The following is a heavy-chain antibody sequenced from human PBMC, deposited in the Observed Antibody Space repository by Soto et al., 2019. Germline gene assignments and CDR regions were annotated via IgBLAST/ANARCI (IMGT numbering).Heavy chain of an antibody. CDR3: VKGIMTTVTPFDY. D-gene: IGHD4-4*01. J-gene: IGHJ4*02. V-gene: IGHV3-64D*06. CDR2: ISSNGGST. Sequence: GGSLRLSCSASGFTFSSYAIHWVRQAPGKGLEYVSAISSNGGSTYYADSVKGRFTISRDNSKNTLYLQMSSLRAEDTAVYYCVKGIMTTVTPFDYWGQRTLVALSS. CDR1: GFTFSSYA.